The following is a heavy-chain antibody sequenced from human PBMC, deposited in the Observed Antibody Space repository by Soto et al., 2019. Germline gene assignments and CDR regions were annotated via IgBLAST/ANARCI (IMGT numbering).Heavy chain of an antibody. D-gene: IGHD3-10*02. Sequence: QVQLQESGPGLVKPSGTLSLTCAVSGGSISSSNWWSWVRQPPGKGLESIGEIYHSGSTNYNPSLKSRFPISLDKSKNQFPLKLSSVTAADTAVYYCASVRGGYYYAMDVWGQGTTVTVSS. V-gene: IGHV4-4*02. CDR3: ASVRGGYYYAMDV. CDR1: GGSISSSNW. CDR2: IYHSGST. J-gene: IGHJ6*02.